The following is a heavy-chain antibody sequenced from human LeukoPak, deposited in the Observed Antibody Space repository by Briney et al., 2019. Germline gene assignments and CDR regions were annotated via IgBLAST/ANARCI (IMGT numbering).Heavy chain of an antibody. Sequence: GGSLRLSCAASGFTVSDNYMSWVRQAPGKGLEWVSGISWNSGSIGYADSVKGRFTISRDNAKNSLYLQMNSLRAEDTAVYYCARQGLRYFDWLSIMGIDYWGQGTLVTVSS. J-gene: IGHJ4*02. CDR2: ISWNSGSI. CDR3: ARQGLRYFDWLSIMGIDY. V-gene: IGHV3-69-1*01. CDR1: GFTVSDNY. D-gene: IGHD3-9*01.